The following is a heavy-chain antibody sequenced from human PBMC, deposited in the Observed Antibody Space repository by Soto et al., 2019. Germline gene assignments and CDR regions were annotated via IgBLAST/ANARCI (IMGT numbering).Heavy chain of an antibody. V-gene: IGHV1-18*01. CDR1: GYTFSSYS. CDR2: ISTTSGNT. Sequence: QIQMVQSGAEVKQPGASVKLSCQTSGYTFSSYSINWVRQAPGQGLEWMVWISTTSGNTHYAERVQGRVTVTLDKSARTAFMEMWGLTSDDTAVYFCARDNGYYDFWGQGTLVTVSS. J-gene: IGHJ4*02. D-gene: IGHD2-8*01. CDR3: ARDNGYYDF.